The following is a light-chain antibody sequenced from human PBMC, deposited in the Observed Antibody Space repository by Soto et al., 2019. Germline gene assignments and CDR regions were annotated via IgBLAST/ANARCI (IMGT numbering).Light chain of an antibody. V-gene: IGLV2-11*01. CDR2: DVS. CDR1: SSDVGGYKY. CDR3: CSYAGRYTYV. J-gene: IGLJ1*01. Sequence: QSVLTQPRSVSGSPGQSVTISCTGTSSDVGGYKYVSWYHQYPGTAPKLMFYDVSKRPSGVPDRFSGSKAGNTASLTISGLQAEDEADYYCCSYAGRYTYVFGTGTKVTVL.